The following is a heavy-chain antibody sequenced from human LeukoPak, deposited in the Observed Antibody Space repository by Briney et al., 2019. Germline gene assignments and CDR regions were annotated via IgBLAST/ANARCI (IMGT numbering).Heavy chain of an antibody. CDR1: GFTFSGHW. Sequence: GGSLRLSCVASGFTFSGHWMSWVRQAPGKGLEWVANIKDDGSDKYYVDSVKGRFTISRDNAENALYLRMNSLRAEDTAVYYCVRYLMDVWGQGTTVTVSS. J-gene: IGHJ6*02. CDR2: IKDDGSDK. V-gene: IGHV3-7*01. CDR3: VRYLMDV.